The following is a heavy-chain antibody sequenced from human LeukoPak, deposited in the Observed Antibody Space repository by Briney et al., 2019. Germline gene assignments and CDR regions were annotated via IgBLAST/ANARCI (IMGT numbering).Heavy chain of an antibody. D-gene: IGHD3-10*01. J-gene: IGHJ6*02. Sequence: SETLSLTCTVSGGSISSHYWSWIRQPPGKGLEWIGYIYYSGSTYYNPSLKSRVTISVDTSKNQFSLKLNSVTAADTAVYYCARAGEFDYYYGMDVWGQGTTVTVSS. CDR2: IYYSGST. CDR3: ARAGEFDYYYGMDV. V-gene: IGHV4-59*11. CDR1: GGSISSHY.